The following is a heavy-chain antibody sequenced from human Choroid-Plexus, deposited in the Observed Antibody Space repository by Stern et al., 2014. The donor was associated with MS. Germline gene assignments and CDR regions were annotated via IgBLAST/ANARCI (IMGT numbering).Heavy chain of an antibody. V-gene: IGHV3-30*18. CDR3: AKDRQYLTYFFDH. CDR1: GFTFGSCA. D-gene: IGHD2/OR15-2a*01. Sequence: VQLVESGGGVVQPGRPLRLSCVASGFTFGSCAMHWVRQAPGKGLEWVGGVSDHGSYKSYANSGKGRFTISRDNSQNTHYMQMSSLRPEDTAVYYCAKDRQYLTYFFDHWGQGSLVTVSS. CDR2: VSDHGSYK. J-gene: IGHJ5*02.